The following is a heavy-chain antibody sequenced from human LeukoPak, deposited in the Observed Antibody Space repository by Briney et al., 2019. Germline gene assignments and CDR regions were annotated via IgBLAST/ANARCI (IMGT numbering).Heavy chain of an antibody. D-gene: IGHD1-26*01. CDR1: GYTFTSYG. CDR2: INAYNGNT. CDR3: ARDEQVCGSYRGALSYYFDY. Sequence: ASVKVSCKASGYTFTSYGISWVRPAPGQGLEWMGRINAYNGNTNYAQKLQGRVTMTTDTSTSTAYMELRSLRSDDTAVYYCARDEQVCGSYRGALSYYFDYWGQGTLVTVSS. V-gene: IGHV1-18*01. J-gene: IGHJ4*02.